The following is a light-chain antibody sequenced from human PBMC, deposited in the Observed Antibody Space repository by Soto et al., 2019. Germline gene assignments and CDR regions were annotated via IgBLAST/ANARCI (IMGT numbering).Light chain of an antibody. J-gene: IGKJ1*01. CDR2: DAS. CDR1: QSCSSTY. V-gene: IGKV3-20*01. CDR3: QQYGDSLKA. Sequence: EMVLTQSPGTLSLSPGERATLSCRASQSCSSTYLAWYQQKPGQAPRLLIYDASSRATGIPDRFSGSGSGTDFTLTISRMEPEDFAVYYCQQYGDSLKAFGQGTKVDIK.